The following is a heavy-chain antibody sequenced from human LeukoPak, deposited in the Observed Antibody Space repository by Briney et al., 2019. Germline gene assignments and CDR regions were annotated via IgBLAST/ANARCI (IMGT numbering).Heavy chain of an antibody. J-gene: IGHJ6*03. CDR1: GYTFTRYG. D-gene: IGHD1-14*01. CDR3: AGVNLYYNYMDV. V-gene: IGHV1-18*01. CDR2: IRVDNGDT. Sequence: ASVKVSCKPSGYTFTRYGISWVRQAPGQGLEWMGWIRVDNGDTDNAQKFQGRVTITTDTSSTTIYMELRSLRSDDTAVYYCAGVNLYYNYMDVWGKGTTVTVSS.